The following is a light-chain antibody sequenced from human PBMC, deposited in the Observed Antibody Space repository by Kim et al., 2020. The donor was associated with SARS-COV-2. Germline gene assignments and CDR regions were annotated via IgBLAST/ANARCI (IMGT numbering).Light chain of an antibody. CDR1: SLRSYY. J-gene: IGLJ1*01. CDR2: GKN. V-gene: IGLV3-19*01. CDR3: NSRDSSGNPLYV. Sequence: LGQTGRSTCQGDSLRSYYASWYQQKPGQAPLLVIYGKNNRPSGIPDRFSGSSSGNTASLTITGAQAEDEADYYCNSRDSSGNPLYVFGAGTKVTVL.